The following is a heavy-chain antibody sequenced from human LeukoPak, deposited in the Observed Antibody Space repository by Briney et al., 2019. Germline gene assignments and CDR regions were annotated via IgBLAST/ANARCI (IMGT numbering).Heavy chain of an antibody. J-gene: IGHJ6*04. D-gene: IGHD3-10*02. Sequence: GGSLRLSCAASGFTFSSDWMSWVRQAPGKGLEWVANINEDGSEKHYVDSVKGRFTISRDNAKNSLYLQMNSLRAEDTAVYYCAELGITMTGGVWGKGTTVTISS. CDR3: AELGITMTGGV. V-gene: IGHV3-7*01. CDR1: GFTFSSDW. CDR2: INEDGSEK.